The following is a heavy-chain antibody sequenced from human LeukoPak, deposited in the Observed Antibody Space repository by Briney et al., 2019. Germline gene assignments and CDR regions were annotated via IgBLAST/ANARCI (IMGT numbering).Heavy chain of an antibody. CDR1: GFTFSSYW. J-gene: IGHJ4*02. D-gene: IGHD3-3*02. CDR2: IKQDGNEK. CDR3: ARDGAFRIYDY. V-gene: IGHV3-7*01. Sequence: GGSLRLSCAASGFTFSSYWMTWVRQALGKGLEWVASIKQDGNEKYYVDSVKGRFTISRDNARSSLYLQMSSLRADDTAVYYCARDGAFRIYDYWGQGTLVTVSS.